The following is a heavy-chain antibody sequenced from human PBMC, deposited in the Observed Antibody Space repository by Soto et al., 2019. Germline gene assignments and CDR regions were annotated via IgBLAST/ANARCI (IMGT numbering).Heavy chain of an antibody. V-gene: IGHV3-30-3*01. CDR2: ISYDGSNK. CDR3: ARDPRLSNAFDI. CDR1: GFTFSSYA. J-gene: IGHJ3*02. Sequence: GGSLRLSCAASGFTFSSYAMHWVRQAPGKGLEWVAVISYDGSNKYYADSVKGRFTISRDNSKNTLYLQMNSLRAEDTAVYYCARDPRLSNAFDIWGQGTMVTVSS. D-gene: IGHD3-16*02.